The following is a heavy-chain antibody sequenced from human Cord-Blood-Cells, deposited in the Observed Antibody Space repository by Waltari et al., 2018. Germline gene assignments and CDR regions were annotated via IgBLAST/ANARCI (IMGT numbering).Heavy chain of an antibody. J-gene: IGHJ4*02. CDR3: ASSIQGGTDY. D-gene: IGHD3-16*01. Sequence: QLQLQASGPGLVKPSETLSLTCRVSGGSLSSSRYYCGWIRQPPGKGLECIGSIYYSGSTYYNPSLKSRVTISVDTSKTQFSLKLSSVTAADTAVYYCASSIQGGTDYWGQGTLVTVSS. CDR2: IYYSGST. CDR1: GGSLSSSRYY. V-gene: IGHV4-39*01.